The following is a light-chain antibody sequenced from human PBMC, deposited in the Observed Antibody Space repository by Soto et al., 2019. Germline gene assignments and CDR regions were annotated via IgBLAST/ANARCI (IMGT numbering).Light chain of an antibody. J-gene: IGLJ1*01. Sequence: QSVLTQPPSASGSPGQSVTISCTGTSSDVGPYNYVSWYQQHPGKAPKFMIFDVSSRPSGVSDRFSGSKSGNTASLTISGLQTEDEADYYCASYTTSSTYVFGTGTKVTVL. CDR2: DVS. CDR3: ASYTTSSTYV. CDR1: SSDVGPYNY. V-gene: IGLV2-14*03.